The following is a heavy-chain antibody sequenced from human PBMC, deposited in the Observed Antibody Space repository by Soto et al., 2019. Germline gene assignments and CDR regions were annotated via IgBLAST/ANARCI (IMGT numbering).Heavy chain of an antibody. J-gene: IGHJ4*02. CDR2: INAGNGNT. V-gene: IGHV1-3*01. D-gene: IGHD2-21*02. CDR3: ARSIVVVTALDY. Sequence: ASVKVSCKASGYSFTSYAIHWVRQAPGQRLEWMGWINAGNGNTKYSQKFQGRVTITRDTSASTAYMELSSLRSEDTAVYYCARSIVVVTALDYWGQGTLVTVSS. CDR1: GYSFTSYA.